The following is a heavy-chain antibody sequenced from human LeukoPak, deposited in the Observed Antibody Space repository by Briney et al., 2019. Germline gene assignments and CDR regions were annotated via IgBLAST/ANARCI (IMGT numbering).Heavy chain of an antibody. Sequence: PGGSLRLSCAASGFPLSSYRMSWVRRAPGKGLGWVANIKEDGSEKYYVDSVKGRFTISRDNAKNSLYLQMNSLRVEDSAVYYCVRGGYRFEYWGQGTLVTVSS. CDR1: GFPLSSYR. D-gene: IGHD1-26*01. CDR3: VRGGYRFEY. J-gene: IGHJ4*02. CDR2: IKEDGSEK. V-gene: IGHV3-7*01.